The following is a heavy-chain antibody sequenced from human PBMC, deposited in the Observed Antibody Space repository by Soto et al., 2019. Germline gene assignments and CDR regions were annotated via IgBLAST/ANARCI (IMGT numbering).Heavy chain of an antibody. V-gene: IGHV3-33*01. J-gene: IGHJ6*02. CDR3: ARDRKSAGRYYYYGMDV. Sequence: GSLRLSCAASGFTFSSYGMHWVRQAPGKGLEWVAVIWYDGSNKYYADSVKGRFTISRDNSKNTLYLQMNSLRAEDTAVYYCARDRKSAGRYYYYGMDVWGQGTTVTVSS. CDR2: IWYDGSNK. CDR1: GFTFSSYG.